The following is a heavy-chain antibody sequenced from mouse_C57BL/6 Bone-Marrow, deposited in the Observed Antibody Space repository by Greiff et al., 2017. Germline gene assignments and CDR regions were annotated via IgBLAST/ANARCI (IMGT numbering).Heavy chain of an antibody. CDR1: GYTFTSYW. D-gene: IGHD5-1*01. V-gene: IGHV1-69*01. CDR3: AATYRVPMDY. Sequence: QVQLQQPGAELVMPGASVKLSCKASGYTFTSYWMHWVKQRPGQGLEWIGEIDPSDSYTNYNQKFKGKSTLTVDKSSSTAYMQLSSLTSEDSAVYYCAATYRVPMDYWGQGTSVTVSS. J-gene: IGHJ4*01. CDR2: IDPSDSYT.